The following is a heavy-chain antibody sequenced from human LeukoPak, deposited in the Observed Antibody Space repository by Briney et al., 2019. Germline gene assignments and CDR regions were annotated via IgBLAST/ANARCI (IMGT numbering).Heavy chain of an antibody. Sequence: SQTLSLTCAISEDSVSSNSAAWNWIRQSPSRGLEWLGRTHYRSKWYNDYAVSVKSRITINPDTSKNQFSLQLNSVTPEDTAVYYCARATPDYYDSSGHYRLNLDYWGQGTLVTVSS. CDR2: THYRSKWYN. CDR1: EDSVSSNSAA. V-gene: IGHV6-1*01. D-gene: IGHD3-22*01. CDR3: ARATPDYYDSSGHYRLNLDY. J-gene: IGHJ4*02.